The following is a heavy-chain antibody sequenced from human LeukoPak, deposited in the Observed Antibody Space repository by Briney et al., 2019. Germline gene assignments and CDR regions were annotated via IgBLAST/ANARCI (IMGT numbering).Heavy chain of an antibody. V-gene: IGHV5-51*01. CDR2: IYPGDSDT. D-gene: IGHD2-2*01. CDR3: ARRYCSSTTCYRDAFDI. Sequence: GESLKISCRGSGYSFPIYWIGWVRQMPGKGLDWMGIIYPGDSDTRYSPSFQGRVTISADESISTAYLQWSSLRASDTAMYYCARRYCSSTTCYRDAFDIWGQGTMVTVSS. J-gene: IGHJ3*02. CDR1: GYSFPIYW.